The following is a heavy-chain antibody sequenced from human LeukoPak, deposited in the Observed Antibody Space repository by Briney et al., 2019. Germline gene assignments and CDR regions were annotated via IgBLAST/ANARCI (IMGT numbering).Heavy chain of an antibody. CDR1: GFTFSSYA. CDR2: ISYDGSNK. D-gene: IGHD3-10*01. CDR3: ARGIPGSGSYDY. J-gene: IGHJ4*02. V-gene: IGHV3-30-3*01. Sequence: GGSLRLSCAASGFTFSSYAMHWVRQAPGKGLEWVAVISYDGSNKYYADSVKGRFTISRDNSKNTLYLQMNSLRAEDTAVYYCARGIPGSGSYDYWGQGTLVTVSS.